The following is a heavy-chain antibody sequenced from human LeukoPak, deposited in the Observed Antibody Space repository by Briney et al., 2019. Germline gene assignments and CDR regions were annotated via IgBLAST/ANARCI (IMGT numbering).Heavy chain of an antibody. CDR1: GFTFSSFA. Sequence: PGGSLRLSCTASGFTFSSFAMSWVRQAPGKGLDWVSAISGSGDSTSYAHSVRGRFIISRDNSKNTLYLQMDSLRAEDTAVYYCATNRTTGGHRFDYWGQGTLVTVSS. J-gene: IGHJ4*02. V-gene: IGHV3-23*01. D-gene: IGHD1-1*01. CDR3: ATNRTTGGHRFDY. CDR2: ISGSGDST.